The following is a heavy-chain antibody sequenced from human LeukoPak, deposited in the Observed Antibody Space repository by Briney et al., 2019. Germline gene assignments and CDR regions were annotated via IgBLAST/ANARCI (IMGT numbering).Heavy chain of an antibody. Sequence: PGGSLRLSCAASGFTFSSYVMSWVRQAPGKGLEWVSGISGSAGSTYYADSVKGRFTITRDNSKNTLFLQMNSLRAEETAVDYCASGAKNYDSSGYYDQYDYWGQGTLVTVSS. J-gene: IGHJ4*02. CDR1: GFTFSSYV. D-gene: IGHD3-22*01. CDR3: ASGAKNYDSSGYYDQYDY. V-gene: IGHV3-23*01. CDR2: ISGSAGST.